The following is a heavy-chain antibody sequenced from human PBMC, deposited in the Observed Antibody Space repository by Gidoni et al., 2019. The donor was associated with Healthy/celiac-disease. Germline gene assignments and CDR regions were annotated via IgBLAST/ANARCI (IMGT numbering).Heavy chain of an antibody. CDR1: GYTVTSYG. V-gene: IGHV1-18*01. D-gene: IGHD4-4*01. CDR3: AREYVYSNYFSFDY. Sequence: HVQLVQSGAEVKKPGASVKVSCKASGYTVTSYGISWVRQAPGQGLEWMGWISAYNGNTTYEQKLQGIVTMTTDTSTSTAYMELRSLRSDDTAVYYCAREYVYSNYFSFDYWGQGTLVTVSS. CDR2: ISAYNGNT. J-gene: IGHJ4*02.